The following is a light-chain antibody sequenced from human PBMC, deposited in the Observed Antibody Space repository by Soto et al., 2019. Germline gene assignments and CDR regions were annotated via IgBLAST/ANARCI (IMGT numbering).Light chain of an antibody. J-gene: IGKJ4*01. CDR2: DAS. CDR1: QSVGSY. CDR3: QQRSNWPLT. V-gene: IGKV3-11*01. Sequence: EIVLTQSPATLSLSPGERATLSCRASQSVGSYLAWYQHKPGQAPRLLIYDASNRATGIPARFSGSGSGTDFTLTISSLDPEDFVVYYCQQRSNWPLTFGGGTKVEIK.